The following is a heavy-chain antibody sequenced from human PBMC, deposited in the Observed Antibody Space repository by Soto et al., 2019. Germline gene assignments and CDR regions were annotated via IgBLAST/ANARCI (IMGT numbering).Heavy chain of an antibody. CDR1: GGSISSSNW. J-gene: IGHJ5*02. D-gene: IGHD2-15*01. V-gene: IGHV4-4*02. CDR2: IYHSGST. CDR3: AARSLLLSWFDP. Sequence: SETLSLTCAVSGGSISSSNWWSWVRQPPGKGLEWIGEIYHSGSTNYNPSLKSRVTISVDKSKNQFSLKLSSVTAADTAVYYYAARSLLLSWFDPWGQGTLVTVSS.